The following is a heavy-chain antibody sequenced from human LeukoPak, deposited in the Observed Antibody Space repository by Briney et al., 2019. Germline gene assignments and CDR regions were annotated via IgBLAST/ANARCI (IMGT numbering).Heavy chain of an antibody. V-gene: IGHV3-53*01. J-gene: IGHJ4*02. CDR3: ARGSLGSSMSSDCCPLDY. CDR2: ISGSGGST. CDR1: GFTVSSNY. Sequence: GGSLRLSCAASGFTVSSNYVSWVRQAPGKGLEWVSAISGSGGSTYYADSVKGRFTISRDNSKNTLFLQMNSLRADDTAMYYCARGSLGSSMSSDCCPLDYWGQGTLVTVSS. D-gene: IGHD2-2*01.